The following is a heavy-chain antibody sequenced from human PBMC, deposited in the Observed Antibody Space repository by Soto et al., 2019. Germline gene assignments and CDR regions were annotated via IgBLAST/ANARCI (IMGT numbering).Heavy chain of an antibody. CDR2: IGAGDGKT. CDR1: GYRVTQYG. V-gene: IGHV1-3*01. D-gene: IGHD3-22*01. J-gene: IGHJ4*02. Sequence: ASVKVSCKAYGYRVTQYGIHWVRQAPGQRLEWMGWIGAGDGKTYYSQNFQGRVTITKDTSASTVYMELSSLVSEDTAVYYCVRDYASDSGVHLDFWGQGTLVTVSS. CDR3: VRDYASDSGVHLDF.